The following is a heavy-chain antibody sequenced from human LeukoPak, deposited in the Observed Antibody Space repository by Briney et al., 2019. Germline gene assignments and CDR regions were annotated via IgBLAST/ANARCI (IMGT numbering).Heavy chain of an antibody. V-gene: IGHV3-30-3*01. D-gene: IGHD3-16*02. CDR2: ISYDGSNK. CDR3: ARGALHLDRVDAFDI. Sequence: PGGSLRLSCAASGFTFSSYAMSWVRQAPGKGLEWVAVISYDGSNKYYADSVKGRFTISRDNSKNTLYLQMNSLRAEDTAVYYCARGALHLDRVDAFDIWGQGTMVTVSS. J-gene: IGHJ3*02. CDR1: GFTFSSYA.